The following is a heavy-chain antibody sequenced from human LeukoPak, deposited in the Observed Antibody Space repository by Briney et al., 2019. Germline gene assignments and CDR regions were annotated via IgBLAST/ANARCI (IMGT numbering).Heavy chain of an antibody. CDR1: GGTFSSYA. D-gene: IGHD6-13*01. CDR2: IIPILAIA. V-gene: IGHV1-69*04. J-gene: IGHJ6*02. CDR3: ARDLTLAAAGTDYYYYYGMDV. Sequence: ASVKVSCKASGGTFSSYAITWVRQAPGQGLEWLGRIIPILAIANYAQKFQGRVTITADKSTSTAYMELSSLRSEDTAVYYCARDLTLAAAGTDYYYYYGMDVWGQGPRSPSP.